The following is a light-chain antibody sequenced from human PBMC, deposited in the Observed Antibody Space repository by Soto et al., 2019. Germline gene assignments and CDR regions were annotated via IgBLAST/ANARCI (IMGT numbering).Light chain of an antibody. CDR2: EVS. J-gene: IGLJ1*01. CDR1: SSDVGAHNL. V-gene: IGLV2-14*01. CDR3: NSYTSSNTYV. Sequence: QSALNQPASVSGSPGQAITISCSGSSSDVGAHNLVSWYQHHPGKAPKLMIYEVSNRPSGVSNRFSGSKSGNTASLTISGLQAEDEADYYCNSYTSSNTYVFGSGTKVTVL.